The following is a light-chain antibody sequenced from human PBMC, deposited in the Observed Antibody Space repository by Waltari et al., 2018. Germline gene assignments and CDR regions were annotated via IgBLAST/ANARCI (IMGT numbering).Light chain of an antibody. CDR1: QRIRSY. V-gene: IGKV1-39*01. CDR3: QQTSSTPS. J-gene: IGKJ4*01. CDR2: AAS. Sequence: DIQMTHSPSSLSASVGDRVTITCRASQRIRSYLNWYQQKPGKVPKLLIYAASTLQDGVPSRFSGSGSGTDFSLTITSLQPEDFAFYYCQQTSSTPSFGGGTKVEIK.